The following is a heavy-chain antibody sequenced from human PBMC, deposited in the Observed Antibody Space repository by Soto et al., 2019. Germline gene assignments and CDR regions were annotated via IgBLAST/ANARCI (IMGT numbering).Heavy chain of an antibody. J-gene: IGHJ4*02. D-gene: IGHD3-10*01. Sequence: ASVKVSCKASGFTFTSSAVQWVRQARGQRLEWIGWIVVGSGNTNYAQKFQERVTITRGMSTSTAYMELSSLRSEDTAVYYCAAGFYGSGSYLVYWGQGTLVTVST. CDR2: IVVGSGNT. CDR1: GFTFTSSA. CDR3: AAGFYGSGSYLVY. V-gene: IGHV1-58*01.